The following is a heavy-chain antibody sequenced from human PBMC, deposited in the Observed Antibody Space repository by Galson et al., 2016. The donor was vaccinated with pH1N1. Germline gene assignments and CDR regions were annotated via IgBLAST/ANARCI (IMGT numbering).Heavy chain of an antibody. Sequence: SVKVSCKASGYTFTSYGINLVRQAPGQGLEWMGWISAYNGNTNYAQKLQGRVTMTTDTSTSTAYMELRSLRSDDTAVYYCARVVEWELGHWFDPWGQGTLVTVSS. V-gene: IGHV1-18*01. CDR1: GYTFTSYG. CDR3: ARVVEWELGHWFDP. J-gene: IGHJ5*02. CDR2: ISAYNGNT. D-gene: IGHD1-26*01.